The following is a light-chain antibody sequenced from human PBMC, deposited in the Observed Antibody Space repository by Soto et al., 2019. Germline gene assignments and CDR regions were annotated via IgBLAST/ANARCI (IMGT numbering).Light chain of an antibody. J-gene: IGLJ2*01. V-gene: IGLV2-23*01. CDR2: EGS. Sequence: QSALTQPASVSGSPGQSITISCTGTSSDVGNYNLVSWYQQHPGKAPKLLIYEGSKRPSGVSNRFSGSKSGNTASLTISGLQAEDEADYYCCSYAGSGTLNVVFGGGTKLNVL. CDR1: SSDVGNYNL. CDR3: CSYAGSGTLNVV.